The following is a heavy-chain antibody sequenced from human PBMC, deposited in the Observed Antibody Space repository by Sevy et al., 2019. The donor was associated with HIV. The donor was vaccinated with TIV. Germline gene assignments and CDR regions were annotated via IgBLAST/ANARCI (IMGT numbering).Heavy chain of an antibody. Sequence: SETLSLTCTVSGGSISSGDYYWSWIRQPPGKGLEWIGYIYYSGSTYYNPSLKSRVTISVDTSKNQFSLKLSSVTAADTAVYYCARDTIAVVGTGSFDYWGQGTLVTVSS. CDR2: IYYSGST. D-gene: IGHD6-19*01. J-gene: IGHJ4*02. CDR3: ARDTIAVVGTGSFDY. CDR1: GGSISSGDYY. V-gene: IGHV4-30-4*01.